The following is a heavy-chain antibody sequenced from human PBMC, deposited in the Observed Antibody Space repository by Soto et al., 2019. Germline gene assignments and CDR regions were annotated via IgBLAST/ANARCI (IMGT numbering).Heavy chain of an antibody. CDR1: GGSISSSSYY. D-gene: IGHD3-22*01. Sequence: QLQLQESGPGLVKPSETLSLTCTVSGGSISSSSYYWGWIRQPPGKGLEWIGSIYYSGSTYYNPSLTSRVTIPVDPSKNHVSLKLSSVTAADTAVYYRARHISIPMIVVVSNWFDPWGKGTLVTVSS. CDR3: ARHISIPMIVVVSNWFDP. J-gene: IGHJ5*02. CDR2: IYYSGST. V-gene: IGHV4-39*01.